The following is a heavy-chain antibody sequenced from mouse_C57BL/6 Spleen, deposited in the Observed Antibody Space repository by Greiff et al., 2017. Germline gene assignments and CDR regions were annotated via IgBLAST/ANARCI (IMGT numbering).Heavy chain of an antibody. Sequence: QVQLQQPGAELVKPGASVKLSCKASGYTFTSYWMHWVKQRPGQGLEWIGMIHPNSGSTNYNEKFKSKATLTVDKSSSTAYMQLSSLTSEDSAVYFCASDYGYVGAWFAYWGQGTLVTVSA. CDR2: IHPNSGST. CDR3: ASDYGYVGAWFAY. V-gene: IGHV1-64*01. CDR1: GYTFTSYW. J-gene: IGHJ3*01. D-gene: IGHD2-2*01.